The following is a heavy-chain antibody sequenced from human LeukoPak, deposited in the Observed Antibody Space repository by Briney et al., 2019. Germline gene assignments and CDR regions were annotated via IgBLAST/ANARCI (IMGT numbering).Heavy chain of an antibody. D-gene: IGHD3-10*01. V-gene: IGHV1-2*04. CDR1: GYTFTGYY. Sequence: GASVKVSCKASGYTFTGYYMHWVRQAPGQGLEWMGWINPNSGGTNYAQKFQGWVTMTRDTSISTAYMELSRLRSDDTAVYYCARDRRYYGSGPFYYYYGMDVWGQGTTVTVSS. J-gene: IGHJ6*02. CDR3: ARDRRYYGSGPFYYYYGMDV. CDR2: INPNSGGT.